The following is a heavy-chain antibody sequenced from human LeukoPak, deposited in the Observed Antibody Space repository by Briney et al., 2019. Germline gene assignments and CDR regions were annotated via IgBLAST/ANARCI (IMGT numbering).Heavy chain of an antibody. D-gene: IGHD3-22*01. CDR2: ISSSSSYI. Sequence: GGSLRLSCAASGFTFSHYSMNWVRQAPGKGLEWVSFISSSSSYIYYADSVKGRFTISRDNAKNSLYLQVNSLRAEDTAVYYCARGNDYYDSSGYYYWGQGTLVTVSS. CDR1: GFTFSHYS. V-gene: IGHV3-21*01. CDR3: ARGNDYYDSSGYYY. J-gene: IGHJ4*02.